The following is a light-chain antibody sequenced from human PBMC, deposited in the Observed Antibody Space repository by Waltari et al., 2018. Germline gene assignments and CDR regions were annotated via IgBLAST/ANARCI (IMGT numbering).Light chain of an antibody. CDR1: SGINVGSYR. V-gene: IGLV5-45*03. CDR2: YKSDSDK. CDR3: MIWYSSAWV. Sequence: QAVLTQPSSLSASPGASASLTCTLRSGINVGSYRIYWYQQKTGSPPQYLLRYKSDSDKQQGSGVPSRFSGSNDASANAGILLISGLQSEDEADYYCMIWYSSAWVFGGGTKLTVL. J-gene: IGLJ3*02.